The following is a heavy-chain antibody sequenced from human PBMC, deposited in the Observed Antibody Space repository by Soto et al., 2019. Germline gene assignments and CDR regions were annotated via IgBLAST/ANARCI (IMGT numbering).Heavy chain of an antibody. V-gene: IGHV3-74*01. Sequence: EVQLVESGGGLVQPGGSLRLSCAGSGFTFSGYWMHWVRQAPGKGLVWVSRINSDGSTTNYADSVKGRFTISRDNAKDTLYLQIDSLRAEDTAVYYCASAKIGDYFQVYWGQGTLVTVSS. J-gene: IGHJ4*02. CDR1: GFTFSGYW. D-gene: IGHD4-17*01. CDR3: ASAKIGDYFQVY. CDR2: INSDGSTT.